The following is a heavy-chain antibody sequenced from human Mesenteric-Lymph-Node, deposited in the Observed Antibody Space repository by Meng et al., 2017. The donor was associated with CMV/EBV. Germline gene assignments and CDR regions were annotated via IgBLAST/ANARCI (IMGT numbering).Heavy chain of an antibody. V-gene: IGHV4-38-2*02. Sequence: SETLSLTCTVSGYSISSGYYWSWVRLSPGKGLEWVETINHRGTTYYRPSLRSRVTISVDTSKNQFSLRLNYVTAADTAIYYCVRYTSTSFYFDYWGQGTLVTVSS. CDR3: VRYTSTSFYFDY. CDR1: GYSISSGYY. CDR2: INHRGTT. J-gene: IGHJ4*02. D-gene: IGHD6-6*01.